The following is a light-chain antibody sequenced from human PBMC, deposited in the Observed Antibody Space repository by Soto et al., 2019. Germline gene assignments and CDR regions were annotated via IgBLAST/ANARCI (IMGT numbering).Light chain of an antibody. CDR3: QQYGNATRT. CDR1: QSVXSSY. V-gene: IGKV3-20*01. CDR2: CAS. J-gene: IGKJ4*01. Sequence: GLTQCACTLSLSPGESATLSCRASQSVXSSYFAWYRQKPGQAPRLPXVCASTMAPGSPDRLSGSGSVTDFTLTISKLDPEDFALFYCQQYGNATRTFGGGTKVDIK.